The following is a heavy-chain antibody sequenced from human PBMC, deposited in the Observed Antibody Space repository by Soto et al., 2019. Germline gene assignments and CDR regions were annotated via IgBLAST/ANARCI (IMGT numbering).Heavy chain of an antibody. V-gene: IGHV3-49*04. Sequence: SLRLSCTASGFTFGDYAMSWVRQARGKGLEWVGFIRSKAYGGTTEYAASVKGRFTIPRDDSKSIAYLQMNSLKTEDTAVYYCTRGGGYCSSTSCYPRGWFDPWGQGTLVTVSS. CDR2: IRSKAYGGTT. J-gene: IGHJ5*02. CDR3: TRGGGYCSSTSCYPRGWFDP. D-gene: IGHD2-2*01. CDR1: GFTFGDYA.